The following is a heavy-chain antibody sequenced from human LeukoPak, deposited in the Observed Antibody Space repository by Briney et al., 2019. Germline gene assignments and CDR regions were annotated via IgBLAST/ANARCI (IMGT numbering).Heavy chain of an antibody. CDR2: ISGGGGST. V-gene: IGHV3-23*01. D-gene: IGHD3-10*01. CDR1: GFAFSSYA. J-gene: IGHJ4*02. Sequence: GGSLRLSCAASGFAFSSYAMSWVRQAPGRGLEWVSAISGGGGSTYYADSVKGRFTISRDNSKNTLYLQMNSLRAEDTAVYYCAKDRSGSGSYYPDYWGQGTLVTVSS. CDR3: AKDRSGSGSYYPDY.